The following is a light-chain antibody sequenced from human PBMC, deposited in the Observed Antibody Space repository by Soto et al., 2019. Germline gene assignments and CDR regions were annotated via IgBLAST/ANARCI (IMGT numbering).Light chain of an antibody. CDR1: QSVSSN. V-gene: IGKV3-20*01. CDR2: GAS. J-gene: IGKJ5*01. Sequence: EIVLTQSPGTLSLSPGERATLSCRASQSVSSNLAWYQQKPGQAPRLLIYGASTRATGIPARFSGSGSGTDFTLTISRLEPEDFAVYYCQQYGSSPPTFGQGTRLEIK. CDR3: QQYGSSPPT.